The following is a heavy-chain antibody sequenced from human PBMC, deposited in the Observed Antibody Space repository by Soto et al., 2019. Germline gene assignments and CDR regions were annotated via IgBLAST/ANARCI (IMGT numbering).Heavy chain of an antibody. CDR2: ISSSSSTI. J-gene: IGHJ3*02. CDR1: GFTFSSYS. V-gene: IGHV3-48*02. CDR3: ARDSFIAVAGVAFDI. Sequence: EVQLVESGGGLVQPGGSLRLSCAASGFTFSSYSMNWVRQAPGKGLEWVSYISSSSSTIYYADSVKGRFTISRDNAKNSLYLHMNSLRDEDTAVYYCARDSFIAVAGVAFDIWGQGTMVTVSS. D-gene: IGHD6-19*01.